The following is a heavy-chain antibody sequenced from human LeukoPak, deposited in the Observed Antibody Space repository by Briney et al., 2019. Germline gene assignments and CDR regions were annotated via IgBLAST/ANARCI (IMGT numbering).Heavy chain of an antibody. D-gene: IGHD2-2*01. CDR2: INPNSGDT. CDR1: GYTFTGYH. V-gene: IGHV1-2*06. J-gene: IGHJ4*02. Sequence: ASVKVSCKASGYTFTGYHMHWVRQAPGQGLEWTGRINPNSGDTNYAQNFQGRVTMTRDTSISTAYMELSRLRSDDTAVYYCARDYCSSTSCLFDHWGQGTLVTVSS. CDR3: ARDYCSSTSCLFDH.